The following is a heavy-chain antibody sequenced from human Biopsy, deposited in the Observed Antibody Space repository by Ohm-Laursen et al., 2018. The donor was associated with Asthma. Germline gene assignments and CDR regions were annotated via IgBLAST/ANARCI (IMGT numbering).Heavy chain of an antibody. CDR3: ASQSSGPDFWSGYYYFDY. CDR2: ISSSSSTI. D-gene: IGHD3-3*01. Sequence: SLRLSCAASGFTFSSYSMNRVRHAPGKGLEWVSYISSSSSTIYYADSVKGRFTISRDNSKNTLYLQMNSLRAEYTAVYYCASQSSGPDFWSGYYYFDYWGQGTRVTVSS. V-gene: IGHV3-48*01. J-gene: IGHJ4*02. CDR1: GFTFSSYS.